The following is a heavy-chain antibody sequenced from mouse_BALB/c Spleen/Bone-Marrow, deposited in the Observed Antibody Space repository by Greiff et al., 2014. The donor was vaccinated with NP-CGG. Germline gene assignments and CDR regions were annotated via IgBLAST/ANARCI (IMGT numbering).Heavy chain of an antibody. CDR1: GFSLTDYG. D-gene: IGHD1-1*01. J-gene: IGHJ2*01. CDR2: IWGDGST. CDR3: ARDLYYYGFDY. V-gene: IGHV2-6-7*01. Sequence: VKLMESGPGLVAPSQSLSITCTVSGFSLTDYGVNWVRQPPEKNLEWLGMIWGDGSTDYNSALKSRLSISKDNSQSQVFLKMNSLETDDTARYYCARDLYYYGFDYWGQGTTLTVSS.